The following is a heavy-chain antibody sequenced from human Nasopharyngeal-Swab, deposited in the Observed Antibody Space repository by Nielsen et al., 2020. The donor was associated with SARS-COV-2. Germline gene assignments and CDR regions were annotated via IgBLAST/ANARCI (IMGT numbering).Heavy chain of an antibody. Sequence: GGSLRLSCVASGFTFSDYYMAWMRQAHGKGLEWVSYISTSGTSTDSADSVKGRFTIPRDNANNLLYLHMNNLRGEDTAVYFCAREKGYQVLLDYYYHGLDVWGHGTAVTVSS. CDR2: ISTSGTST. V-gene: IGHV3-11*01. CDR3: AREKGYQVLLDYYYHGLDV. D-gene: IGHD3-10*01. CDR1: GFTFSDYY. J-gene: IGHJ6*02.